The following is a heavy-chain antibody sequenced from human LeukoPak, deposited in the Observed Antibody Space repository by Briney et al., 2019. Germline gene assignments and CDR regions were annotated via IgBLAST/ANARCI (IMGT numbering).Heavy chain of an antibody. J-gene: IGHJ4*02. V-gene: IGHV3-7*01. Sequence: GGSLRLSXAASGFTFRNYWMTWVRQAPGKGLEWVANIKQDGSEKYYADSVKGRFTISRDIAKNSLYLQMNSLRAEDTAVYYCARERQLWLYWGQGTLVTVSS. D-gene: IGHD5-18*01. CDR2: IKQDGSEK. CDR3: ARERQLWLY. CDR1: GFTFRNYW.